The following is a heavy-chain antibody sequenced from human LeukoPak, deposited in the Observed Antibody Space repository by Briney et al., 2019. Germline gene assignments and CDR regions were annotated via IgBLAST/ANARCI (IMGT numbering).Heavy chain of an antibody. D-gene: IGHD3-10*01. CDR1: GGSISSSSYY. V-gene: IGHV4-61*01. CDR2: TYYSGST. J-gene: IGHJ6*02. Sequence: SETLSLTCTVSGGSISSSSYYWGWIRQPPGKGLEWIGYTYYSGSTNYNPSLKSRVTISVDTSKNQFSLKLSSVTAADTAVYYCARDSRITMVRGVSGYYGMDVWGQGTTVTVSS. CDR3: ARDSRITMVRGVSGYYGMDV.